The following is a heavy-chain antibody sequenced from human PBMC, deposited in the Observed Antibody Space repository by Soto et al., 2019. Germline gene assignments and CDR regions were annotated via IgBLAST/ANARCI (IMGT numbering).Heavy chain of an antibody. CDR3: ARVLGEQRNHYFVGFDS. D-gene: IGHD3-9*01. V-gene: IGHV4-39*01. CDR1: TYSITTHTYY. J-gene: IGHJ4*02. CDR2: MHHTETT. Sequence: PSVTRPPTCSLATYSITTHTYYSVCIHQSPGGDMHGIRTMHHTETTSYNPSLQSRATIAIDASNNQMFLNLISVTAADTAVYYCARVLGEQRNHYFVGFDSWGQGTQVTVPQ.